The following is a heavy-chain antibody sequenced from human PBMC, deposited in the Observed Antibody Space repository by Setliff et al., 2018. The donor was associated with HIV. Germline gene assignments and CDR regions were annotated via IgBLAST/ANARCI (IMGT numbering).Heavy chain of an antibody. D-gene: IGHD3-10*01. J-gene: IGHJ3*02. CDR1: GYSISSSNW. Sequence: NPSETLSLTCVVSGYSISSSNWWGWIRQPPGKGLEWIGYINHNELTYYNPSLKSRIIMSVDTSKKQLSLRLSSVTAADTAVYYCASSTSGVSGSYPAHAFDIWGQGTMVTVSS. CDR2: INHNELT. CDR3: ASSTSGVSGSYPAHAFDI. V-gene: IGHV4-28*01.